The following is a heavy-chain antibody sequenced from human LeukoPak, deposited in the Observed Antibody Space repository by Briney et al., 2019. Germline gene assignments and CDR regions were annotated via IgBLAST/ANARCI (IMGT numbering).Heavy chain of an antibody. CDR1: GFTFDDYA. CDR3: AKGYYGDCHYGMDV. D-gene: IGHD4-17*01. J-gene: IGHJ6*02. Sequence: PGGSLRVCCAASGFTFDDYAMHWVRQAPGKGLEWVSLISWDGGSTYYADSVKGRFTISRDNSKNSLYLQMNSLRAEDTALHYCAKGYYGDCHYGMDVWGQGTTVTVSS. CDR2: ISWDGGST. V-gene: IGHV3-43D*03.